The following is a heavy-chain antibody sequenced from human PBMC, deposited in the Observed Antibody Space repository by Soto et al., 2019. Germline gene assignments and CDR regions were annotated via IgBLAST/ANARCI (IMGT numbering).Heavy chain of an antibody. D-gene: IGHD4-17*01. J-gene: IGHJ6*02. V-gene: IGHV1-18*01. Sequence: GASVKVSCKASGYTFTSYGISWARQAPGQGLEWMGWNSAYNGNTNYAQKLQGRVTMTTDTSTSTAYMELTSLRSDDTAVYYCARWDHDYGYLDVWGLGTTVTVSS. CDR3: ARWDHDYGYLDV. CDR2: NSAYNGNT. CDR1: GYTFTSYG.